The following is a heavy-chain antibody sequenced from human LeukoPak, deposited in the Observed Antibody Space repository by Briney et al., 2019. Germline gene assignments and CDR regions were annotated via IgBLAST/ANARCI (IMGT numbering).Heavy chain of an antibody. D-gene: IGHD3-9*01. CDR2: ISAGGGST. CDR1: GFTFSSYA. J-gene: IGHJ6*02. CDR3: TRDLMDYDVSTGLHHYYMDV. V-gene: IGHV3-23*01. Sequence: PGESLRLSCAASGFTFSSYAMSWVRQAPGKGLEWVSTISAGGGSTYYADSVKGRFTISRDNAKNTLYLQMNTLRVEDTAVYYCTRDLMDYDVSTGLHHYYMDVWGQGTTVTVSS.